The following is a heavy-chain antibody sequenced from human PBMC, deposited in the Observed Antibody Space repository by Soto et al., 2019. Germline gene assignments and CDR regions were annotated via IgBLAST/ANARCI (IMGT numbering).Heavy chain of an antibody. J-gene: IGHJ3*02. V-gene: IGHV3-23*01. CDR2: ISGSGGST. Sequence: EVQLLESGGGLVQPGGSLRLSCAASGFTFSSYAMSWVRQAPGKGLEWVSAISGSGGSTYYADSVKGRFTISRDNSKKTLYLQMNSLRAEDTAVYYCAKGLWAPGYGYYGVAFYIWGQGKMVTVSS. CDR3: AKGLWAPGYGYYGVAFYI. D-gene: IGHD4-17*01. CDR1: GFTFSSYA.